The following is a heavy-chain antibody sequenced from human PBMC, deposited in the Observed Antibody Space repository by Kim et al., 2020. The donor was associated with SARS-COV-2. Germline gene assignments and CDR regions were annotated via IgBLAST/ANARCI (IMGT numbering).Heavy chain of an antibody. V-gene: IGHV1-69*01. CDR3: ARGLGVVVAANWFDP. J-gene: IGHJ5*02. D-gene: IGHD2-15*01. Sequence: QKFQGRVTITADESTSTADMELSSLRSEDTAVYYCARGLGVVVAANWFDPWGQGTLVTVSS.